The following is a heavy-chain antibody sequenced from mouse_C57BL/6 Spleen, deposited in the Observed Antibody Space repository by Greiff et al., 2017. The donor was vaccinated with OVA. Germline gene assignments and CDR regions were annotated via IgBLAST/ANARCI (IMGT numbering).Heavy chain of an antibody. CDR1: GFTFSSYT. D-gene: IGHD3-2*02. J-gene: IGHJ4*01. CDR2: ISGGGGNT. Sequence: EVKLVESGGGLVKPGGSLKLSCAASGFTFSSYTMSWVRQTPEKRLAWVATISGGGGNTYYPDSVKGRFTISRDNAKNTLYLQMSSLRSEDTALYYWARHKSSGYDYAMDYWGQGTSVTVSS. V-gene: IGHV5-9*01. CDR3: ARHKSSGYDYAMDY.